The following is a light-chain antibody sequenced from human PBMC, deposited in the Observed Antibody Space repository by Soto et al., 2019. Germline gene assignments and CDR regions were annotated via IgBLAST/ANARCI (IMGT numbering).Light chain of an antibody. CDR1: SSDVGSYDL. Sequence: QSVLTHPASVSWSPGHSITISCTGTSSDVGSYDLVSWYQHHPGKAPKLMIYEGSKRPSGVSNRFSGSKSGNTASLTISGLQAEDEADYYCCSYAGSNTHYVFGTGTKVTVL. V-gene: IGLV2-23*01. CDR3: CSYAGSNTHYV. J-gene: IGLJ1*01. CDR2: EGS.